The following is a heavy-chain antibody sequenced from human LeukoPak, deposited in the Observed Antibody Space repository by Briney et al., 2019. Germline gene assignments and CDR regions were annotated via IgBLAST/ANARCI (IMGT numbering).Heavy chain of an antibody. J-gene: IGHJ4*02. CDR2: ISNDGGNR. CDR3: ADSDGYYYDV. D-gene: IGHD2-15*01. V-gene: IGHV3-30-3*01. Sequence: GGSLRLSCVASGFTSGFTFSYYAMHWVRQAPGKGLEWGAFISNDGGNRYFANSVKGRFTISRDNSKNTVYLQMNSLGAEDTAVYYCADSDGYYYDVWGQGTLVTVS. CDR1: GFTFSYYA.